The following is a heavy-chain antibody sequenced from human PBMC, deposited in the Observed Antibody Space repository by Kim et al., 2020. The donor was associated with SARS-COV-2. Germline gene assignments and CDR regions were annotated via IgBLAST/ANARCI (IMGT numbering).Heavy chain of an antibody. CDR3: AKDRGYDGYNARFDY. J-gene: IGHJ4*02. D-gene: IGHD3-16*01. CDR1: GFTFDDYA. V-gene: IGHV3-43*02. CDR2: ISGDGGST. Sequence: GGSLRLSCAASGFTFDDYAMHWVRQAPGKGLEWVSLISGDGGSTYYADSVKGRFTISRDNSKNSLYLQMNSVRTEDTALYYCAKDRGYDGYNARFDYWGQGTLVTVSS.